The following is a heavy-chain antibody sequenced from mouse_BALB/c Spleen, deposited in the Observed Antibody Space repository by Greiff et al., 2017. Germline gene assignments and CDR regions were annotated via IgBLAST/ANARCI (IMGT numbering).Heavy chain of an antibody. CDR3: ARGMITTWFDY. J-gene: IGHJ2*01. Sequence: VQLQQSGPGLVKPSQSLSLTCTVTGYSITSDYAWNWIRQFPGNKLEWMGYISYSGSTSYNPSLKSRISITRDTSKNQFFLQLNSVTTEDTATYYCARGMITTWFDYWGQGTTLTVSS. V-gene: IGHV3-2*02. CDR1: GYSITSDYA. D-gene: IGHD2-4*01. CDR2: ISYSGST.